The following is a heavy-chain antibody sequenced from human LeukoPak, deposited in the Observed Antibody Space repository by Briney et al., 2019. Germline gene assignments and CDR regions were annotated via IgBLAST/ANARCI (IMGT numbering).Heavy chain of an antibody. CDR1: GYTFTSYG. CDR3: ARDGTLYDSSGYYYVYFDY. D-gene: IGHD3-22*01. J-gene: IGHJ4*02. CDR2: ISAYNGNT. V-gene: IGHV1-18*01. Sequence: ASVKVSCKASGYTFTSYGISWVRQAPGQGLEWMGWISAYNGNTNYAQKLQGRVTMTTDTSTSTAYMELRSLRSDDTAVYYCARDGTLYDSSGYYYVYFDYWGQGTLVTVSS.